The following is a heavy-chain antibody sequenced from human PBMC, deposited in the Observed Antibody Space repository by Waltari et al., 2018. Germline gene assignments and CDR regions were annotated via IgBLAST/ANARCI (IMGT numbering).Heavy chain of an antibody. CDR3: ARDTVGYCISTGCLNYVDP. J-gene: IGHJ5*02. V-gene: IGHV4-59*01. CDR1: GGSITDYS. Sequence: HVQLQESGPGLVKPAETLSLTCTVSGGSITDYSWSWLRQPPGRGLEWIGYVYYSGKTKYNAALESRVTMSVDTSKNQFSLKVTAVTSADTAVYYCARDTVGYCISTGCLNYVDPWGQGTLVTVSS. CDR2: VYYSGKT. D-gene: IGHD2-2*01.